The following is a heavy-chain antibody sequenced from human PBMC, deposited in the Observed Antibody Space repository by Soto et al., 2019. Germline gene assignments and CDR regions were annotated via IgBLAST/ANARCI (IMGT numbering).Heavy chain of an antibody. V-gene: IGHV5-51*01. Sequence: GESLKISCKGSGSSFTTYWIGWVRQLPGQGLEWMGVMFPGDSDTRYSPSFQGQVTMSADPSTNTAYLEWSSLKAADSAMYYCARVPDSRLGTMDVWGQRTTVTVSS. CDR1: GSSFTTYW. CDR3: ARVPDSRLGTMDV. CDR2: MFPGDSDT. D-gene: IGHD3-16*01. J-gene: IGHJ6*02.